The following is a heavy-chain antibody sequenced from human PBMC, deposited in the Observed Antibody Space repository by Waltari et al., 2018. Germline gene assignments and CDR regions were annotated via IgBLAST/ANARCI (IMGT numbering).Heavy chain of an antibody. Sequence: QLLESGGGWRQAGGSLRLSCSASGFPFRHYAMRWVRQAPGKGPEWVSGITSGGGDTYYTDSVRGRFTISRDNSKNTVYLQMNSLRHEDTAVYYCAKEIYRIGRPCFDYWGQGVRVTVSS. CDR2: ITSGGGDT. CDR3: AKEIYRIGRPCFDY. CDR1: GFPFRHYA. V-gene: IGHV3-23*01. J-gene: IGHJ4*02. D-gene: IGHD6-19*01.